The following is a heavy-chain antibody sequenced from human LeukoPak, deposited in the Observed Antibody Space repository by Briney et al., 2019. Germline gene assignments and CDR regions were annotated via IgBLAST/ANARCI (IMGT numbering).Heavy chain of an antibody. J-gene: IGHJ4*02. CDR3: ARDSPPAYCSSGSCYFDS. CDR1: GGSISSKSYY. CDR2: IYTSGST. Sequence: SETLSLTCTVSGGSISSKSYYWSWIRQPAGKGLDWIGRIYTSGSTDYNPSLKSRVTISRDTSKNEFSLILSSLTAADTAVYYCARDSPPAYCSSGSCYFDSWGQGTLVTVSS. D-gene: IGHD2-15*01. V-gene: IGHV4-61*02.